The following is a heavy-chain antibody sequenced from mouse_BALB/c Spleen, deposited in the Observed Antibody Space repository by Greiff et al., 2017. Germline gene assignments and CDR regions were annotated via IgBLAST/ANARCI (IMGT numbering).Heavy chain of an antibody. CDR1: GYAFSSYW. D-gene: IGHD1-1*01. Sequence: QVQLQQSGAELVRPGSSVKISCKASGYAFSSYWMNWVKQRPGQGLEWIGQIYPGDGDTNYNGKFKGKATLTADKSSSTAYMQLSSLTSEDSAVYFCARNYGNSPWFAYWGQGTLVTVSA. V-gene: IGHV1-80*01. CDR2: IYPGDGDT. CDR3: ARNYGNSPWFAY. J-gene: IGHJ3*01.